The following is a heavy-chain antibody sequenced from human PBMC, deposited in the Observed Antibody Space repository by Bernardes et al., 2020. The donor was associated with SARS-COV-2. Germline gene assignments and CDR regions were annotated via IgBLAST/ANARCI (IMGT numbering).Heavy chain of an antibody. CDR1: GFSLSTSGVG. CDR3: AHRLATVTTYAFDI. V-gene: IGHV2-5*02. J-gene: IGHJ3*02. Sequence: SGRTQTKPTQTLTLPYTLSGFSLSTSGVGVGWIRQPPGRALEWLALIYWDDDKRYSPSLKSRLTITKDTSKNQVVLTMTNMDPVDTATYYCAHRLATVTTYAFDIWGQGTMVTGSS. CDR2: IYWDDDK. D-gene: IGHD4-17*01.